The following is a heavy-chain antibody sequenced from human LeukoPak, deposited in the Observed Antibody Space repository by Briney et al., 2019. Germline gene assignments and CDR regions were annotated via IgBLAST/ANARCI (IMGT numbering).Heavy chain of an antibody. CDR3: ARQKAPPYYYYGMDV. CDR1: GGSISSYY. J-gene: IGHJ6*02. CDR2: IYYSGST. Sequence: PSETLSLTCTVSGGSISSYYWSWIRQPPGKGLEWIGYIYYSGSTNYNPSLKSRVTISVDTSKNQFSLKLSSVTAADTAVYHCARQKAPPYYYYGMDVWGQGTTVTVSS. V-gene: IGHV4-59*08.